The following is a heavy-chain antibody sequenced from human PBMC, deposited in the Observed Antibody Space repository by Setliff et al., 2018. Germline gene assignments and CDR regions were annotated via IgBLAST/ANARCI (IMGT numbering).Heavy chain of an antibody. CDR1: GGSISSGGFY. V-gene: IGHV4-61*09. Sequence: PSETLSLTCSVSGGSISSGGFYWSWIRQSAGRGLEWIGHFHTGGATDYNLSLKSRVTISLDSSKNEFSLRLSSVTAADAAVYYCVRLAVYCASDCYPRYFDPWGRGTLVTVSS. CDR3: VRLAVYCASDCYPRYFDP. D-gene: IGHD2-21*01. J-gene: IGHJ5*02. CDR2: FHTGGAT.